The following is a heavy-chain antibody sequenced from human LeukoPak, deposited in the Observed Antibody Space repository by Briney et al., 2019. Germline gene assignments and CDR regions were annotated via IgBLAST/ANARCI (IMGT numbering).Heavy chain of an antibody. V-gene: IGHV4-39*01. D-gene: IGHD5-12*01. CDR1: GGSISSSSYY. CDR3: ARAVDIVATIDY. J-gene: IGHJ4*02. CDR2: IYYSGST. Sequence: SETLSLTCTVSGGSISSSSYYWGWIRQPPGKGLEWIGSIYYSGSTYYNPSLKSRVTIPVDTSKNQFSLKPSSVTAADTAVYYCARAVDIVATIDYWGQGTLVTVSS.